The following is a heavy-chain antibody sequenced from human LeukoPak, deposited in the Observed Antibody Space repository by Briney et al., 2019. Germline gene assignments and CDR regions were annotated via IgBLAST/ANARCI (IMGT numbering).Heavy chain of an antibody. CDR1: GFTFSSYG. V-gene: IGHV3-23*01. Sequence: GGSLRLSCAASGFTFSSYGMSWVRQAPGKGLEWVSAISGSGGSTYYADSVKGRFTISRDNSKNTLYLQMNSLKTEDTAVYYCTTLAVWFGELWVDWGQGTLVTVSS. CDR3: TTLAVWFGELWVD. CDR2: ISGSGGST. J-gene: IGHJ4*02. D-gene: IGHD3-10*01.